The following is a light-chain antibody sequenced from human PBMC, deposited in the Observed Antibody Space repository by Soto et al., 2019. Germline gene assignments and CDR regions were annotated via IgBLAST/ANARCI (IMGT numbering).Light chain of an antibody. CDR3: QQYDIWPPLT. CDR2: DAA. CDR1: QSVGRK. Sequence: EIEMTQSPATLSVSPGERATLSCRSSQSVGRKLAWYQQKPGQAPRLLIYDAANRAMGVPARFSCSGSGTEFTLTISSLQSEDVAVYLCQQYDIWPPLTFGQGTKVEI. J-gene: IGKJ1*01. V-gene: IGKV3-15*01.